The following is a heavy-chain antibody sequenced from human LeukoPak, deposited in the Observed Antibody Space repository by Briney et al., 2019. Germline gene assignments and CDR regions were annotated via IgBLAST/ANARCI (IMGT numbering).Heavy chain of an antibody. CDR2: INHSGST. CDR3: ARGYSNWDY. CDR1: GGSFSGYY. V-gene: IGHV4-34*01. D-gene: IGHD4-11*01. Sequence: PSETLSLTCAVYGGSFSGYYWSWIRQPPGKGLEWIGEINHSGSTNYNPSLKSRVIISVDTSKNQFSLKLSSVTAADTAVYYCARGYSNWDYWGQGTLVTVSS. J-gene: IGHJ4*02.